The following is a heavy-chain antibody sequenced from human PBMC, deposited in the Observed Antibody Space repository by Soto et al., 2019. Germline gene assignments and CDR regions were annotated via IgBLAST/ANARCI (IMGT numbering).Heavy chain of an antibody. CDR1: GGSISSYY. D-gene: IGHD2-2*01. J-gene: IGHJ4*02. Sequence: SETLSLTCTVSGGSISSYYWSWIRQPPGKGLEWIGYIYYSGSTNYNPSLKSRVTISVDTSKNQFSLKLSSVTAADTAVYYCARGLKYCSSTSCYRSLGDYWGQGTLVTVS. CDR3: ARGLKYCSSTSCYRSLGDY. CDR2: IYYSGST. V-gene: IGHV4-59*01.